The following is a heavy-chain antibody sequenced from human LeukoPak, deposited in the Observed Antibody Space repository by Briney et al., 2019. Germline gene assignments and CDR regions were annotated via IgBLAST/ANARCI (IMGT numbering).Heavy chain of an antibody. D-gene: IGHD3-10*01. CDR3: AKYTSGTSYRGLDQ. V-gene: IGHV3-23*01. Sequence: GESLRLSCGASGLTASSYAMSWVRQAPGRGLEWVSTIIGSAANTYYADSVKGRFTISRDDSKNTVYLQMNSLRAEDTAVYSCAKYTSGTSYRGLDQWGHGTLVTVSS. J-gene: IGHJ4*01. CDR2: IIGSAANT. CDR1: GLTASSYA.